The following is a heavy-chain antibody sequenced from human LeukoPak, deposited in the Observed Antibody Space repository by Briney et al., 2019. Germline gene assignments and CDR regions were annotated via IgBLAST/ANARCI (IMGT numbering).Heavy chain of an antibody. CDR2: ISFTGST. J-gene: IGHJ6*02. CDR1: GGSISSYY. V-gene: IGHV4-59*01. CDR3: TRDYTTAPSGTTYFYGMDV. D-gene: IGHD4-11*01. Sequence: SETLSLTCTVSGGSISSYYWSWIGQPPGKGLEWIGYISFTGSTKYNPSLKSRVTISVDTSKNQFSLKLSSVSAADTAVYYCTRDYTTAPSGTTYFYGMDVWGQGTTVTVSS.